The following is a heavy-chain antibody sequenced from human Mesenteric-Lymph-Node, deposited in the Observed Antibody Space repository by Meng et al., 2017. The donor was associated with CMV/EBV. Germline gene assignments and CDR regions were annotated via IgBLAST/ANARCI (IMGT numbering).Heavy chain of an antibody. D-gene: IGHD3-16*01. J-gene: IGHJ4*02. CDR1: GFTFSSYW. V-gene: IGHV3-74*01. Sequence: GESLKISCAASGFTFSSYWMHWVRQVPGKGLVWVARINSDGSSASYADSVKGRFTISRDNSKNTLYLQMNSLRAEDTAVYYCAKGSPFGDWGQGTLVTVSS. CDR2: INSDGSSA. CDR3: AKGSPFGD.